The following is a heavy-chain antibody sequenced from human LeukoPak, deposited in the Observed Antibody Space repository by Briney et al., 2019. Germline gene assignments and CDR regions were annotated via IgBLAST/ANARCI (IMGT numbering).Heavy chain of an antibody. V-gene: IGHV3-72*01. J-gene: IGHJ3*02. D-gene: IGHD3-16*01. Sequence: PGGSLTLSCAASGVTLSDHHMDWVRQAPGKGLEWVGRTRNKARGYTTEYAASVKGRFTISRDDSKTLVYLQMKSLKTEDTAVYFCARDGGEGDNSAFDIWGQGTVVPVSS. CDR1: GVTLSDHH. CDR3: ARDGGEGDNSAFDI. CDR2: TRNKARGYTT.